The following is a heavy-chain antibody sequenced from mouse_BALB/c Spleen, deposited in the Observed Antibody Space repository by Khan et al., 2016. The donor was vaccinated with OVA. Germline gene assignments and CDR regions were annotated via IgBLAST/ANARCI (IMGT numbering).Heavy chain of an antibody. Sequence: VMLVESGAELARPGASVKMSCKASGYTFTSYTIHWIKLRPGQGLEWIGYINPSNGYTNYNQKFKDKATLTADKSSTTAYMELSSLTSDDSASYNCVRDGADHRNDGWFAYWGQGTLVTVSA. D-gene: IGHD2-14*01. V-gene: IGHV1-4*01. J-gene: IGHJ3*01. CDR1: GYTFTSYT. CDR2: INPSNGYT. CDR3: VRDGADHRNDGWFAY.